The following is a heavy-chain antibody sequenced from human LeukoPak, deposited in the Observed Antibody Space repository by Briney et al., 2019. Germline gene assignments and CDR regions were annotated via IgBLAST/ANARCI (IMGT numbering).Heavy chain of an antibody. CDR1: GFTFSTYE. CDR3: ARDYWFDP. J-gene: IGHJ5*02. CDR2: ISSAGTTK. V-gene: IGHV3-48*03. Sequence: GGSLRLSCAASGFTFSTYEMNWVRQAPGKGLEWISYISSAGTTKIYADSVKGRFTISRDNAKNSLYLQMNSLRAEDTAVYYCARDYWFDPWGHGTLVTVSS.